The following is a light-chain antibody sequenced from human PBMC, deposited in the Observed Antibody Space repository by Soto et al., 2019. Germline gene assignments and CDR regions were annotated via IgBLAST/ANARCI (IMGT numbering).Light chain of an antibody. CDR3: AAWDDSLSGLVV. CDR2: RNN. V-gene: IGLV1-47*01. J-gene: IGLJ2*01. CDR1: SSNIGSNY. Sequence: QSVLTQPPSASGTPGQRVTISCSGSSSNIGSNYVYWYQQLPGTAPKLLIYRNNKRPSGVPDRFSGSKSGTSASLAISGLRSEDEADYYCAAWDDSLSGLVVFGGGTKLTV.